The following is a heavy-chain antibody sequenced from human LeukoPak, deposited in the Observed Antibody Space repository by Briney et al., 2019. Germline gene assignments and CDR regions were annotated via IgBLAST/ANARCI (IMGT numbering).Heavy chain of an antibody. CDR1: GFSLSTSGMG. D-gene: IGHD1-26*01. CDR3: ARLRWSRGSRYFDY. J-gene: IGHJ4*02. Sequence: SGPTLVNPTQTLTLTCTFSGFSLSTSGMGVSWIRQPPGKALEWLARIAWDDDRYYSTSLKTRLTISKDTSKNQVDLTMTNMDPVDTATYYGARLRWSRGSRYFDYWGQGTLVTVSS. CDR2: IAWDDDR. V-gene: IGHV2-70*11.